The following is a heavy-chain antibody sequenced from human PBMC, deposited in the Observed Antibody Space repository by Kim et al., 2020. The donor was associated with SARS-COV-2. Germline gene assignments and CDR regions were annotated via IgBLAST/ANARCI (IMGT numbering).Heavy chain of an antibody. CDR3: AASGALGY. Sequence: GGSLRLSCAASGFSFGDYAMHWVRQAPGKGLEWVSGISWTGGNIDYADSVKGRFTVSRDDSKNSLYLQMNSLKIGDTALYYCAASGALGYWGRGTLVTVS. CDR2: ISWTGGNI. V-gene: IGHV3-9*01. CDR1: GFSFGDYA. J-gene: IGHJ4*02. D-gene: IGHD1-26*01.